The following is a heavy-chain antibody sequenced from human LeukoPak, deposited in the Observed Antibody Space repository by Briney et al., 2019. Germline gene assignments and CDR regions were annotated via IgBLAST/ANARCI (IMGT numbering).Heavy chain of an antibody. V-gene: IGHV7-4-1*02. CDR3: ARDRTLLDV. CDR2: INTNTGNP. D-gene: IGHD3/OR15-3a*01. J-gene: IGHJ6*04. CDR1: GYSLTELS. Sequence: GASVTVSCKVSGYSLTELSMHWVRQAPGKGLEWMGWINTNTGNPTYAQGFTGRFVFSLDTSVSTAYLQISSLKAEDTAVYYCARDRTLLDVWGKGTTVTISS.